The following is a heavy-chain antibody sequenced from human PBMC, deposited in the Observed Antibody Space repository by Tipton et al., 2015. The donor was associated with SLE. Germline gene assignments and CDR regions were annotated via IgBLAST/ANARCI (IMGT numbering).Heavy chain of an antibody. CDR1: GFTFRIYW. V-gene: IGHV3-7*01. D-gene: IGHD2/OR15-2a*01. CDR3: ARNSGFDY. Sequence: SLRLSCAASGFTFRIYWMSWVRQAPGKGLEWVANIKEDGSDKDYVDSVKGRFTISRDNAKNALYLQMNSLRVEDTAVYYCARNSGFDYWGQGTLVTVSS. CDR2: IKEDGSDK. J-gene: IGHJ4*02.